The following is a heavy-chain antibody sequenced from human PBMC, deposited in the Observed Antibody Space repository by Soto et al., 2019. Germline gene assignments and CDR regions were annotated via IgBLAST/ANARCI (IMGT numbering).Heavy chain of an antibody. CDR2: ISGSGGSR. J-gene: IGHJ6*02. D-gene: IGHD3-22*01. V-gene: IGHV3-23*01. CDR3: AKDPYSSGYYLYGMDV. CDR1: GFTFRSYA. Sequence: EVQLLESGGGLVQPGGSLRLSCAASGFTFRSYAMSWVRQAPGKGLEWVSAISGSGGSRNHADSVKGRFTISRDNSKNTLYLQMNSLRVEDTALYCCAKDPYSSGYYLYGMDVWGQGTTVTVSS.